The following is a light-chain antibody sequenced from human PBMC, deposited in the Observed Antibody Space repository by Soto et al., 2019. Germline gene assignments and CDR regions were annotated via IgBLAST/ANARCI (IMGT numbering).Light chain of an antibody. Sequence: DIQMTQSPSTLSASVGDRKTITCRSSQNIIYWLAWYQQNPGKGPKLLFYKASNLESGVSSRFTGSGSGTEFTLTISSLQPDDFATYYCQQYDTYCAFGQGTKV. CDR2: KAS. V-gene: IGKV1-5*03. CDR1: QNIIYW. CDR3: QQYDTYCA. J-gene: IGKJ1*01.